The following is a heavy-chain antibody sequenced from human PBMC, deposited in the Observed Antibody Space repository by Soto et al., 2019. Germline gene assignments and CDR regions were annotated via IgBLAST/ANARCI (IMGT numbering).Heavy chain of an antibody. CDR3: ARTGLFLDRFDP. CDR2: IYHGGIT. D-gene: IGHD3-10*01. Sequence: QVQLQESGPGLVKPSETLSLTCSVSGLPVSSGYYWDWIRQTPGKGLEWIVNIYHGGITHYTPSLKSRLTISLDTSKNRFSIKLNSVTAADTALYYCARTGLFLDRFDPWGQGILVIVS. V-gene: IGHV4-38-2*02. J-gene: IGHJ5*02. CDR1: GLPVSSGYY.